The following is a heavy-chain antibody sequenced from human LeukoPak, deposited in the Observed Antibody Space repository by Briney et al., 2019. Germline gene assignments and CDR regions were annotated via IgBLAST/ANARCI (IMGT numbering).Heavy chain of an antibody. J-gene: IGHJ3*01. CDR2: IYYTGTT. D-gene: IGHD3-16*01. Sequence: SETLSLTCTVSGGSISSYYWSWIRQPPGKGLEWIGYIYYTGTTDSNPSLKSRVTISLDTSKNQFSLNLSSVTAADTAVYYCARRWVYDKRAFDAWGQGTMVTVSS. CDR3: ARRWVYDKRAFDA. V-gene: IGHV4-59*08. CDR1: GGSISSYY.